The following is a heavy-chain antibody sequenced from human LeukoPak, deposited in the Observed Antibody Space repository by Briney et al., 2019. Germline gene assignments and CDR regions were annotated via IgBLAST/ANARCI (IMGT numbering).Heavy chain of an antibody. CDR1: GYTFTGYY. J-gene: IGHJ6*02. V-gene: IGHV1-2*02. CDR2: INPNSGGT. Sequence: ASVKVSCKASGYTFTGYYMHWVRQAPGQGLAWMGWINPNSGGTNYAQKFQGRVTMTRDTSISTAYMELSRLRSDDTAVYYCARMHPYTRLLWFGEDGTDVWGQGTTVTVSS. CDR3: ARMHPYTRLLWFGEDGTDV. D-gene: IGHD3-10*01.